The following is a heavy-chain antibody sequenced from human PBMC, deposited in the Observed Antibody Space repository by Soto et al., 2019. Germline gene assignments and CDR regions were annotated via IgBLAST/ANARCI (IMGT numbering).Heavy chain of an antibody. J-gene: IGHJ6*02. D-gene: IGHD6-19*01. CDR3: NAQWGPVAGNYYPGTDV. V-gene: IGHV3-49*04. CDR1: VFTFGDYT. Sequence: QPGGSLRLSCTTSVFTFGDYTLTLVRQAPGEGLEWVGFIRSKPSGGTTGYAASVKGRFSIERDDSKSIAYLQMISLKTEDTAVYYCNAQWGPVAGNYYPGTDVSGQGTTVTVSS. CDR2: IRSKPSGGTT.